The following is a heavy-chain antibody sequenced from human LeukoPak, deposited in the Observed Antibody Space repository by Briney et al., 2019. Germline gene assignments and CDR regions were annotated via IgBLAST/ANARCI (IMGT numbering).Heavy chain of an antibody. CDR1: GFTFTSYW. J-gene: IGHJ4*02. Sequence: GGSLRLSCEAPGFTFTSYWMSWVRQAPGKGLERVANIKPDGSEKYYVDSVTGRFTISRDNAKNSLYLQMNSLRAEDTAVYYCARDRSRSVYWGQGTLVTVSS. D-gene: IGHD3-3*01. V-gene: IGHV3-7*01. CDR3: ARDRSRSVY. CDR2: IKPDGSEK.